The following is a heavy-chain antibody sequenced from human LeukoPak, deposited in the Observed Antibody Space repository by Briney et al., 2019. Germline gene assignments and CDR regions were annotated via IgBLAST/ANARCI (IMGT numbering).Heavy chain of an antibody. CDR2: IRYSGRT. CDR1: DGSINIDF. V-gene: IGHV4-59*13. D-gene: IGHD6-19*01. Sequence: SETVSLTCTASDGSINIDFWTCIRHPPGKALVCIGYIRYSGRTSYNPPPKSRVSISIDTSKNLFSLKLRSVTTADTAIYYCARIPDVSGWPFDYWGQGTLVTVSS. J-gene: IGHJ4*02. CDR3: ARIPDVSGWPFDY.